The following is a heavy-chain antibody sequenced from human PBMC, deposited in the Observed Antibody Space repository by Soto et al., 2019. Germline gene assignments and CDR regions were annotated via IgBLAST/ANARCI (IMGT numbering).Heavy chain of an antibody. CDR2: IWYDGSIK. D-gene: IGHD6-19*01. Sequence: QVQLVESGGGVVQSGRSLSLACAASGFTFRNYGMHWVRQAPGKGLEWVAVIWYDGSIKYYADSVKGRFAVSRDNSKNTLYLQMNSLRVEDTGVYYCATVRKGSGWYDDHWGQGTQVTVSS. J-gene: IGHJ5*02. CDR1: GFTFRNYG. V-gene: IGHV3-33*01. CDR3: ATVRKGSGWYDDH.